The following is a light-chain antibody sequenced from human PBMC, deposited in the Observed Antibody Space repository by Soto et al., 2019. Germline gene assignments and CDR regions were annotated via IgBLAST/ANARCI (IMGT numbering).Light chain of an antibody. Sequence: DIQMTQSPSTLSASVGDRVTITCRASQSISNWLAWYQQKPGKAPKLLIYDVSSLESGVPSRFSGSGSGKEFTLTISSLQPDDVATYYCKQSNSFWTFGQGTKVDIK. CDR2: DVS. V-gene: IGKV1-5*01. CDR3: KQSNSFWT. J-gene: IGKJ1*01. CDR1: QSISNW.